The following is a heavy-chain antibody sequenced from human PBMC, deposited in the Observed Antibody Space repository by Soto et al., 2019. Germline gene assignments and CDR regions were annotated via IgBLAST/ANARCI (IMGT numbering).Heavy chain of an antibody. V-gene: IGHV5-51*01. CDR3: ARPDNNYVAS. J-gene: IGHJ4*02. D-gene: IGHD2-15*01. Sequence: ECLKMSFKVSGYSFINYWIGWVRQMPGKGLEWMAIINPGNSETRYSPAFQGQVTISADKSITTTYLQWDSLKASDTAIYYCARPDNNYVASWGQGTLVTVSS. CDR2: INPGNSET. CDR1: GYSFINYW.